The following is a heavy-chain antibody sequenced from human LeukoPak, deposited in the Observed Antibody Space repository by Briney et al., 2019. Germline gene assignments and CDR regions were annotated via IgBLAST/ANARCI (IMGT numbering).Heavy chain of an antibody. V-gene: IGHV3-21*01. J-gene: IGHJ6*02. CDR3: ARDPAPVYYYDSSGYYGHYYYYGMDV. D-gene: IGHD3-22*01. CDR1: GFTFSSYS. Sequence: GVALRLSCAASGFTFSSYSMNWVRQAPGKGLEWVSSINRSSSYLYLQHSVKGRFTISRDNAKNSLYLQMNSLRAEDTAVYYCARDPAPVYYYDSSGYYGHYYYYGMDVWGQGTTVTVCS. CDR2: INRSSSYL.